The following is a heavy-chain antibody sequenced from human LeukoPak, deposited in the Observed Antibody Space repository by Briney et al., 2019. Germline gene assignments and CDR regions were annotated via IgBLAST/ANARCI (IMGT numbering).Heavy chain of an antibody. D-gene: IGHD6-6*01. V-gene: IGHV3-21*01. CDR3: ARGSNSGYSSSYYFDY. J-gene: IGHJ4*02. CDR2: TSSSSSYI. Sequence: GGSLRLSCAASGFTFSNYVMNWVRQAPGKGLEWVSSTSSSSSYIYYADSVRGRFTISRDNANNSLYLQMNGLRAEDTAVYYCARGSNSGYSSSYYFDYWGQGTLVTVSS. CDR1: GFTFSNYV.